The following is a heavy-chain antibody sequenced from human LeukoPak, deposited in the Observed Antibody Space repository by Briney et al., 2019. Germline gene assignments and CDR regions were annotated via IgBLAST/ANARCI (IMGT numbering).Heavy chain of an antibody. J-gene: IGHJ4*02. Sequence: GGSLRLSCAASGFTFSSYSMNWVRQAPGKGLEWASSISSSSSYIYYADSVKGRFTISRDNAKNSLYLQMNSLRAEDTAVYYCARAVLGSSWNFDYWGQGTLVTVSS. CDR3: ARAVLGSSWNFDY. V-gene: IGHV3-21*01. CDR1: GFTFSSYS. CDR2: ISSSSSYI. D-gene: IGHD6-13*01.